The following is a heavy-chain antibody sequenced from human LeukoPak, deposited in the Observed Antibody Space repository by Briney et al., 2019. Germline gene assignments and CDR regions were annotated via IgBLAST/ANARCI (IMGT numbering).Heavy chain of an antibody. V-gene: IGHV4-4*07. CDR2: IYTSGST. Sequence: SETLSLTCTVSGASISSYYWSWIRQPAGKGLEWIGRIYTSGSTNYNPSLKSRVTMSVDTSKNQFSLKLSSMTAADTAVYYCASFGVFQYLDYWGQGTLVTVSS. D-gene: IGHD2-8*01. CDR3: ASFGVFQYLDY. CDR1: GASISSYY. J-gene: IGHJ4*02.